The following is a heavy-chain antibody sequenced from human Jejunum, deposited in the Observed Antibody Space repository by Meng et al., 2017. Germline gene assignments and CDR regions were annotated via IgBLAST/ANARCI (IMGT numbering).Heavy chain of an antibody. CDR3: ARTYADYPSYYFDY. Sequence: QVQLQESGPGLVKPSQTLSLTCTVPGGSISSGDYYWSWFRQPPGKGLEWIGYIYYSGSTYYNPSLKSRVTISVDTSKNQFSLKLSSVTAADTAVYYCARTYADYPSYYFDYWGQGTLVTVSS. D-gene: IGHD4-17*01. CDR1: GGSISSGDYY. J-gene: IGHJ4*02. CDR2: IYYSGST. V-gene: IGHV4-30-4*01.